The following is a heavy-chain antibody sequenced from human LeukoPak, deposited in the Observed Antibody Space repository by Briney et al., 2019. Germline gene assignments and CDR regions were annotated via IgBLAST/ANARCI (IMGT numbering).Heavy chain of an antibody. CDR3: AKNYYGSGSTLDY. Sequence: GGSLRLSCAASGFTFSSYAMSWVRQAPGKGLEWVSAISGSGGSTYYADSVKGRFTISRDNSKDTLYLQMNSLRAEDTAVYYCAKNYYGSGSTLDYWGQGTLVTVSS. D-gene: IGHD3-10*01. CDR1: GFTFSSYA. J-gene: IGHJ4*02. CDR2: ISGSGGST. V-gene: IGHV3-23*01.